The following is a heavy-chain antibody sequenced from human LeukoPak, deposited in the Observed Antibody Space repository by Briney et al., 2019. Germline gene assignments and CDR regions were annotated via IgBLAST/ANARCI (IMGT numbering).Heavy chain of an antibody. CDR3: TRMSYSSGWLDY. CDR2: ISYSGTT. D-gene: IGHD6-19*01. Sequence: SETLSLTCSIFGSSISNSYWSWIRQPPGKGLEWIGYISYSGTTNYNPSLKSRVTMSVDTSKNQFSLELSSVTAADTAVYYCTRMSYSSGWLDYWGQGTLVTVSS. V-gene: IGHV4-59*08. CDR1: GSSISNSY. J-gene: IGHJ4*02.